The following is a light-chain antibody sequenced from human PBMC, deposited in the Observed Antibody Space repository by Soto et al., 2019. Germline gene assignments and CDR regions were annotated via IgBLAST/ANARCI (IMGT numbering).Light chain of an antibody. CDR1: SGHSSYA. Sequence: QSVLTQSPSASASLGASVTLTCTLSSGHSSYAIAWHQKQPGKGPRYLMELNNDGSHTKGDGIPDRFSGSSSGADRYLIISSLQSEDEADYYCQTWGTGFQFFGGGTKLTVL. CDR2: LNNDGSH. V-gene: IGLV4-69*01. J-gene: IGLJ2*01. CDR3: QTWGTGFQF.